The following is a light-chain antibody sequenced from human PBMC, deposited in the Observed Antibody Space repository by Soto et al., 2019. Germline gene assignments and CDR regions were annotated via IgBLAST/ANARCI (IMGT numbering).Light chain of an antibody. V-gene: IGKV3-20*01. Sequence: EIVLTQSPGTLSLSPGERATLSCRASQSVSSTYVAWYQQRPGQTPKLLIYEASTRATGIPDRFSGSGSGTDYTLTIGRLEPDDFEVHYCKQYGNSPQTCGQGTKVDIX. CDR3: KQYGNSPQT. CDR1: QSVSSTY. CDR2: EAS. J-gene: IGKJ1*01.